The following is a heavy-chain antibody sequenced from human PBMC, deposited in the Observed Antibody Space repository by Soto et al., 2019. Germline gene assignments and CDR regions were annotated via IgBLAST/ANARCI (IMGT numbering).Heavy chain of an antibody. D-gene: IGHD3-22*01. J-gene: IGHJ3*01. CDR3: ASDPRSGWAHDAFDV. CDR1: GGTFTTSG. Sequence: QVHLVQSGAEMKKPGSSVRVSCEASGGTFTTSGFGWVRQAPGQGPEWMGGIIPIFGASNYAPKFQGRITISADESTSTSYLEISRLKSEDTATYYCASDPRSGWAHDAFDVWGPGTLIIVSS. V-gene: IGHV1-69*01. CDR2: IIPIFGAS.